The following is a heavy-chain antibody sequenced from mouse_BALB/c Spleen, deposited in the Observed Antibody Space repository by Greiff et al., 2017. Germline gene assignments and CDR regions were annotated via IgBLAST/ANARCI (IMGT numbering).Heavy chain of an antibody. J-gene: IGHJ2*01. V-gene: IGHV1-54*01. CDR2: INPGSGGT. CDR1: GYAFTNYL. Sequence: QVQLKESGAELVRPGTSVKVSCKASGYAFTNYLIEWVKQRPGQGLEWIGVINPGSGGTNYNEKFKGKATLTADKSSSTAYMQLSSLTSDDSAVYFCARGGPVPFDYWGQGTTLTVSS. D-gene: IGHD3-3*01. CDR3: ARGGPVPFDY.